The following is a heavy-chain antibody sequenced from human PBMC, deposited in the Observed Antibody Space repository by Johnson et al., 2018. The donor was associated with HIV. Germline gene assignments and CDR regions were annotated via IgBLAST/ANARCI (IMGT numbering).Heavy chain of an antibody. CDR2: INWNGGST. V-gene: IGHV3-20*04. J-gene: IGHJ3*02. Sequence: VQLVESGGGVVRPGGSLSLSCAASGFTFDDYYMSWVRQAPGKGLEWVSYINWNGGSTGYADSVKCRFTISRDNAKNSLYLQMNSLRAEDTAVYYCAISGTGPDAFDIWGQGTMVTVSS. CDR1: GFTFDDYY. CDR3: AISGTGPDAFDI.